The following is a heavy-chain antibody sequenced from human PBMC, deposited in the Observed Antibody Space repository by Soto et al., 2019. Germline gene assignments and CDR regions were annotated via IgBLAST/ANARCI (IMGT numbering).Heavy chain of an antibody. CDR1: GASISNYY. V-gene: IGHV4-59*01. D-gene: IGHD3-9*01. Sequence: SETLSLTCTVSGASISNYYWSWIRQPPGKGLEWIGYIYYTGNTNYNPSLKSRVTISVDTSKNQYSLKLRSVTATDTAVYFCARYFDWPNAFDIRGQGTMVTVSS. CDR2: IYYTGNT. J-gene: IGHJ3*02. CDR3: ARYFDWPNAFDI.